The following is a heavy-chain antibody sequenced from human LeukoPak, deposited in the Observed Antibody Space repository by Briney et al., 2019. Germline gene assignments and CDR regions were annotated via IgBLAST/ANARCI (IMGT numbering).Heavy chain of an antibody. CDR2: IYYSGST. J-gene: IGHJ5*02. CDR1: GGSISTYY. CDR3: ARIGAAAGIGWFDP. V-gene: IGHV4-59*01. Sequence: SETLSLTCTVSGGSISTYYWSWIRQPPGKGLEWLGYIYYSGSTNYNPSLKSRITISVDTSKNHFSLKLSSVTAADTAVYYCARIGAAAGIGWFDPWGQGTLVTVSS. D-gene: IGHD6-13*01.